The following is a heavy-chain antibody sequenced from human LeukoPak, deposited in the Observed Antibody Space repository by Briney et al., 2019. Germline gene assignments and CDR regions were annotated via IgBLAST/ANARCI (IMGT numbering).Heavy chain of an antibody. D-gene: IGHD3-10*01. J-gene: IGHJ4*02. CDR2: VSAYNGNT. CDR3: ARDLEYYYGSGSYYFDY. Sequence: SVNVSCKASGYTITSYGISWVRQAPGQGLEWMGWVSAYNGNTNYAQKLQGRVTMTTDTSTSTAYMELRSLRSDDTAVYYCARDLEYYYGSGSYYFDYWGQGTLVTVSS. V-gene: IGHV1-18*04. CDR1: GYTITSYG.